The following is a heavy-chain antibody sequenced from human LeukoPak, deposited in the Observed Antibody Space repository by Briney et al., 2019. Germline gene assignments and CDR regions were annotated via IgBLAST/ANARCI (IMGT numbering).Heavy chain of an antibody. CDR1: GFTFSSYS. D-gene: IGHD6-6*01. V-gene: IGHV3-21*01. CDR2: ISSSSSYI. CDR3: ARDLIAAGGTLFDY. J-gene: IGHJ4*02. Sequence: GGSLRLSCAASGFTFSSYSVNWVRQAPGKGLEWVSSISSSSSYIYYADSVKGRFTISRDNAKNSLYLQMNSLRAEDTAVYYCARDLIAAGGTLFDYWGQGTLVTVSS.